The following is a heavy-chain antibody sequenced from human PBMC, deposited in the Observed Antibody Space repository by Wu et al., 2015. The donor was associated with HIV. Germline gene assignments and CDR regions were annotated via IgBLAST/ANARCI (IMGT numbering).Heavy chain of an antibody. J-gene: IGHJ5*02. CDR2: INPHNGAT. D-gene: IGHD5/OR15-5a*01. CDR1: GYTFTNYD. CDR3: ATQVSIVRFDP. V-gene: IGHV1-18*01. Sequence: QVQLVQSGAEVKKPGASVKVSCKASGYTFTNYDISWVRQAPGQGLEWVGWINPHNGATKYAQKFQGRVTLTRDTSLNTAYMELSSLRSDDTAIFYCATQVSIVRFDPWGQGTLVTVSS.